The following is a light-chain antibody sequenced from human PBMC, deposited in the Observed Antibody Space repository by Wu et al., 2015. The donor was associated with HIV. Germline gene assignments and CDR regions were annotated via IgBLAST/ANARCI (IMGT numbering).Light chain of an antibody. CDR2: GAS. CDR1: QSVSSNY. J-gene: IGKJ2*03. CDR3: QQYGSFPYS. Sequence: EIVLTQSPGTLSLSPGERVTLSCRASQSVSSNYLAWYQQKSGQAPRLLIYGASSRATGIPDRFSGSGSGTDFTLTISRLEPEDFAVYYCQQYGSFPYSFGQGTKLEIK. V-gene: IGKV3-20*01.